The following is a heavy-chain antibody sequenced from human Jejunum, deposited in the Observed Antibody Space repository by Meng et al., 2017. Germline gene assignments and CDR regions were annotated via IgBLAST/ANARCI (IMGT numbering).Heavy chain of an antibody. CDR1: GYTFTAYY. CDR2: MNPNNGDT. D-gene: IGHD1-26*01. V-gene: IGHV1-2*06. Sequence: QVHLVQSGAEVKKPGASVRVSCEASGYTFTAYYVHWVRQAPGQGLEWMGRMNPNNGDTNYAQKFQGRVTMTRATSTAYMDLSGLTSDDTAVYYCAKDEGTTTAFDHWGQGTLVTVSS. J-gene: IGHJ4*02. CDR3: AKDEGTTTAFDH.